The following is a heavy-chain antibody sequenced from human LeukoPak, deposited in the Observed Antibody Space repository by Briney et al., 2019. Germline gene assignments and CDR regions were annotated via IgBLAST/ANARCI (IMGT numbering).Heavy chain of an antibody. V-gene: IGHV3-23*01. CDR1: GFTFSSYA. Sequence: GGSLRLSCAASGFTFSSYAMSWVRQAPGKGLEWVSAISGSGGSTYYADSVKGRFTISRDNSKNTLYLQMNSLRAEDTAVYYCAKDPRYYDILTPYFDYWGQGTLVTVSS. D-gene: IGHD3-9*01. CDR2: ISGSGGST. CDR3: AKDPRYYDILTPYFDY. J-gene: IGHJ4*02.